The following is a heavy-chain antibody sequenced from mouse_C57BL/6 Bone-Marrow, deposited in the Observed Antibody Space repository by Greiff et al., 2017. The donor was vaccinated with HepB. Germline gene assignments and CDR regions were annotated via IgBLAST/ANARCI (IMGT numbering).Heavy chain of an antibody. CDR1: GFNIKDDY. D-gene: IGHD1-1*01. Sequence: VQLKESGAELVRPGASVKLSCTASGFNIKDDYMHWVKQRPEQGLEWIGWIDPENGDNEYASKFQGKATITADTSSNTTYLQLSSLTSEDTAVYYCTPIATVVAPFAYWGQGTLVTVSA. CDR3: TPIATVVAPFAY. V-gene: IGHV14-4*01. J-gene: IGHJ3*01. CDR2: IDPENGDN.